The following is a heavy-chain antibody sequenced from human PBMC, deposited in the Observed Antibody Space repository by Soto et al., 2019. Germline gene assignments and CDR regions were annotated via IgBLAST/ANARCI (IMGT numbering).Heavy chain of an antibody. V-gene: IGHV3-13*04. D-gene: IGHD3-10*02. J-gene: IGHJ6*02. CDR1: GFTFSSYD. CDR2: IRPGGDT. CDR3: ARAGLFGESDNYRFYGMDV. Sequence: DVQLVESGGGLVQPGGSLRLSCAASGFTFSSYDIHWVRQPTGKGLEWVSSIRPGGDTYYLGSVQGRFTISREDAKNSLLLQMNRPEAGDTAVYYCARAGLFGESDNYRFYGMDVWGQGTTVTVSS.